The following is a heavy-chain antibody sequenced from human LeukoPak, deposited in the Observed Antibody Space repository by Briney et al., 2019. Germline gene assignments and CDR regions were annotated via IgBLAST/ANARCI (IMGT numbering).Heavy chain of an antibody. CDR3: ARRGVPAARSYFDY. Sequence: ASVKVSCKASGYTFTSYAMHWVRQAPEQRLEWIGWINAGNGNTKYSQKFQGRVTITRDTSASTAYMELSSLRSEDTAVYYCARRGVPAARSYFDYWGQGTLVTVSS. J-gene: IGHJ4*02. V-gene: IGHV1-3*01. CDR1: GYTFTSYA. CDR2: INAGNGNT. D-gene: IGHD2-2*01.